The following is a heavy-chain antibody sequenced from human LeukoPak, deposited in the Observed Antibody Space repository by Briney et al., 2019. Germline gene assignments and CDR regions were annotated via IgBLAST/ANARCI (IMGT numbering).Heavy chain of an antibody. Sequence: GGSLRLSCVVSGISLSNYAMTWVRQAPGKGLEWVSAISGSGGSTYYADSVKGRFTISRDNSKNTLYLQMNSLRAEDTAVYYCAKSGEWLLLRNDYWGQGTLVTVSS. CDR3: AKSGEWLLLRNDY. J-gene: IGHJ4*02. CDR2: ISGSGGST. D-gene: IGHD3-22*01. CDR1: GISLSNYA. V-gene: IGHV3-23*01.